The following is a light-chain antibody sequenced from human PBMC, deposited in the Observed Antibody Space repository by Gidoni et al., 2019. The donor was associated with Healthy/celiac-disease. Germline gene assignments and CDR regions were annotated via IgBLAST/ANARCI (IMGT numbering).Light chain of an antibody. CDR1: QDISNY. CDR2: DAS. CDR3: QQYDNLPIT. J-gene: IGKJ5*01. Sequence: EIQLPPSPSSLSASVGDRVTITCQASQDISNYLNWYQQKPGKAPKLLIYDASNLETGVPSRFSGSGSGTDFTFTISSLQPEDIATYYCQQYDNLPITFGQGTRLEIK. V-gene: IGKV1-33*01.